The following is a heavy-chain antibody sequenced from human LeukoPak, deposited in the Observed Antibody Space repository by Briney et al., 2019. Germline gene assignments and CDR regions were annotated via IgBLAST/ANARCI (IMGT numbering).Heavy chain of an antibody. CDR1: GFTFDDYA. CDR3: AKGYCSSISCHADY. D-gene: IGHD2-2*01. J-gene: IGHJ4*02. V-gene: IGHV3-9*01. CDR2: ISWNRGSI. Sequence: PGGSLRLSCAASGFTFDDYAMHSVRQAPGKGLEWVSGISWNRGSIGYADSVKGRFTISRDNAKMSLYLQMNSLRAEDTALYYCAKGYCSSISCHADYWGQGTLVTASP.